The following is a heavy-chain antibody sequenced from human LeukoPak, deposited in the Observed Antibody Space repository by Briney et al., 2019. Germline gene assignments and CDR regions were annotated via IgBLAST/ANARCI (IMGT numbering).Heavy chain of an antibody. D-gene: IGHD5-24*01. Sequence: ASVKVSCKASGGTFSSYAISWVRQAPGQGLEWMGGIIPMFGTANYAQKFQGRVTITTDESTSTAYMELSSLRSEDTAVYYCARDPWPRQDNWFDPWGQGTLVTVSS. J-gene: IGHJ5*02. CDR3: ARDPWPRQDNWFDP. CDR1: GGTFSSYA. V-gene: IGHV1-69*05. CDR2: IIPMFGTA.